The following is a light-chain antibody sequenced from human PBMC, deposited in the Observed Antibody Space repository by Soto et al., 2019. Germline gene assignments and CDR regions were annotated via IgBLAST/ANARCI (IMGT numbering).Light chain of an antibody. Sequence: DIQMTQSPSTLSASVGDRVTITCGSSQSISSGWAWYRQKPGKAPKLLIYAASSLQSGVPSRFTGSGSGTDFTLTISTLQPEDFATYYCQQSYSTPRTFGQGTKVDIK. J-gene: IGKJ1*01. CDR3: QQSYSTPRT. V-gene: IGKV1-39*01. CDR2: AAS. CDR1: QSISSG.